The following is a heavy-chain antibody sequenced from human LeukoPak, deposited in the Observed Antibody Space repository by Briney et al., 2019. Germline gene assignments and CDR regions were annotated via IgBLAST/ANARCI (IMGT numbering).Heavy chain of an antibody. J-gene: IGHJ4*02. Sequence: GGSLRLSCAASGFTFSSYGMHWVRQAPGKGLEWVAFIRHDGTNDHYADSVQGRFTISRDNSKTTLYLEMNSLRAEDTAVYYCANLDWDTGFDYWGQGTLVTVSS. CDR1: GFTFSSYG. V-gene: IGHV3-30*02. D-gene: IGHD3-9*01. CDR3: ANLDWDTGFDY. CDR2: IRHDGTND.